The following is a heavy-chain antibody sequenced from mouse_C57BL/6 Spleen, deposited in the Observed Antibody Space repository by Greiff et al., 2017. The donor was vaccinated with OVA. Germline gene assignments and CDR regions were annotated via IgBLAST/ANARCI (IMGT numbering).Heavy chain of an antibody. D-gene: IGHD3-1*01. Sequence: QVQLQQPGAELVRPGSSVKLSCKASGYTFTSYWMHWVKQRPIQGLEWIGNIDPSDSETHYNQKFKDKATLTVDKSSSTAYMPLSSLTSEDSAVYYCARSGYCSPFDDWGQGTTLTVSS. CDR3: ARSGYCSPFDD. J-gene: IGHJ2*01. CDR1: GYTFTSYW. V-gene: IGHV1-52*01. CDR2: IDPSDSET.